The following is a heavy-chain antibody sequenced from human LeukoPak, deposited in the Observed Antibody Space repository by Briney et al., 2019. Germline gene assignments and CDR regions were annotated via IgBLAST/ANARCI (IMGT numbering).Heavy chain of an antibody. V-gene: IGHV3-7*01. CDR3: ARDSFSWYY. J-gene: IGHJ4*02. CDR2: IKQDGSEK. CDR1: GFTLSSYW. Sequence: GGSLRLSCAASGFTLSSYWMSWVRQAPGKGLEWVANIKQDGSEKYYGDSVKGRFTISRDNAKNSLYLQMNSLRAEDTAVYYCARDSFSWYYWGQGALVTVSS. D-gene: IGHD6-13*01.